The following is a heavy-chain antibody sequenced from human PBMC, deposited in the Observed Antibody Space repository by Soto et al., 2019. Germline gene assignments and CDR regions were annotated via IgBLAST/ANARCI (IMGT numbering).Heavy chain of an antibody. CDR1: GGSISSSSYY. V-gene: IGHV4-39*01. Sequence: SETLSLTCTVSGGSISSSSYYWGWIRQPPGKGLEWIGSIYYSGSTYYNPSLKSRVTISVDTSKNQFSLKLSSVTAADTAVYYCARYDTRWTPWIKDAFDIWGQGTMVTVSS. J-gene: IGHJ3*02. CDR2: IYYSGST. D-gene: IGHD5-12*01. CDR3: ARYDTRWTPWIKDAFDI.